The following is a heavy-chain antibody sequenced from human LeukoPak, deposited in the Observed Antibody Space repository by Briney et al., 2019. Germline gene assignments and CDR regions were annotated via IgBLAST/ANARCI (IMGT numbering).Heavy chain of an antibody. CDR3: AKRHDYYDSSGYAHEYFQH. D-gene: IGHD3-22*01. CDR2: ISGSGGST. Sequence: GGSLRLSCAASGFTFSSYAMSWVRQAPGKGLEWVSAISGSGGSTYYADSVKGRFTISRDNSKNTLYLQMNSLRAEDTAVYYCAKRHDYYDSSGYAHEYFQHWGQGTLVTVSS. J-gene: IGHJ1*01. CDR1: GFTFSSYA. V-gene: IGHV3-23*01.